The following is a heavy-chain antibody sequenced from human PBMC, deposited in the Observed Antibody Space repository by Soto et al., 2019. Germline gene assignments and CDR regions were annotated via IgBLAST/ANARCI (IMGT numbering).Heavy chain of an antibody. J-gene: IGHJ5*02. V-gene: IGHV1-18*01. CDR1: GYTFTSYG. CDR2: ISAYNGNT. CDR3: ARALTFSDILTGYYFWFDP. Sequence: ASVKVSCKASGYTFTSYGISWVRQAPGQGLEWMGWISAYNGNTNYAQKLQGRVTMTTDTSTSTAYMELRSLRSDDTAVYYCARALTFSDILTGYYFWFDPWGQGTLVTVSS. D-gene: IGHD3-9*01.